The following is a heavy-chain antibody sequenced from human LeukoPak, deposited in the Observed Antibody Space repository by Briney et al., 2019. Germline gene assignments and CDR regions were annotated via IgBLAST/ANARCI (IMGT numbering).Heavy chain of an antibody. V-gene: IGHV5-51*01. D-gene: IGHD5-24*01. CDR1: GYSFSDYW. CDR3: ARGGEMATIFDY. Sequence: GESLKISCQGSGYSFSDYWIGWVRQLPGKGLEWMGIIYPSDSETRYSPSFQGQVTISADKSISTAYLQWSSLKASDTAMYYCARGGEMATIFDYWGQGTLVTVSS. J-gene: IGHJ4*02. CDR2: IYPSDSET.